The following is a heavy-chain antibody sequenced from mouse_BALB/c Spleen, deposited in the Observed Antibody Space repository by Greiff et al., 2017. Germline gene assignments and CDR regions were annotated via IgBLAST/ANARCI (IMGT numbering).Heavy chain of an antibody. V-gene: IGHV5-6*01. CDR2: ISSGGSYT. CDR1: GFTFSSYG. D-gene: IGHD2-1*01. J-gene: IGHJ4*01. CDR3: ARHGEGNYGAMDY. Sequence: EVQRVESGGDLVKPGGSLKLSCAASGFTFSSYGMSWVRQTPDKRLEWVATISSGGSYTYYPDSVKGRFTISRDNAKNTLYLQMSSLKSEDTAMYYCARHGEGNYGAMDYWGQGTSVTVSS.